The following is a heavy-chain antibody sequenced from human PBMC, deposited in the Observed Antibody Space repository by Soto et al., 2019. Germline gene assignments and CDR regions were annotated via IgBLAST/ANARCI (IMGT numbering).Heavy chain of an antibody. J-gene: IGHJ4*02. CDR3: VRSSVAGGVDPCCEC. CDR1: AGSISSDDYS. V-gene: IGHV4-30-2*01. CDR2: IYRSGST. D-gene: IGHD1-26*01. Sequence: PSETRSLTCAASAGSISSDDYSWSWIRQPPGKGLEWIGYIYRSGSTYYNPSLKSRVTISVDRSKNQFYLKLSSVTAADTPVYYCVRSSVAGGVDPCCECWGQG.